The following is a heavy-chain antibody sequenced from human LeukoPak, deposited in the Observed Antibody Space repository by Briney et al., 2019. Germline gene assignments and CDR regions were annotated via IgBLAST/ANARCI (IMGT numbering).Heavy chain of an antibody. CDR1: GFTFSNYW. V-gene: IGHV3-7*01. CDR3: AREPSRAVAGTVFDP. Sequence: GGSLRLSCAASGFTFSNYWMSWVRQAPGKGLEWVANIKQDGSDKYYVDSVKGRFTISRDNAKNSLYLQMNSLRAEDTAVYYCAREPSRAVAGTVFDPWGQGTLVTVSS. CDR2: IKQDGSDK. D-gene: IGHD6-19*01. J-gene: IGHJ5*02.